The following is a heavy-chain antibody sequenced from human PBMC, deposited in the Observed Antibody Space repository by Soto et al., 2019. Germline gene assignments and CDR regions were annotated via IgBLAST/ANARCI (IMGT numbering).Heavy chain of an antibody. CDR1: GGSFSGYY. Sequence: SETLSLTCAVYGGSFSGYYWSWIRQPPGKGLVWIGEINHSGRTNYNPSLKSRVTISVDTSKNQFSLKLSSVTAADTAVYYCARAGAPLLLGFGETIGGAFDYWGQGTMVIVSS. J-gene: IGHJ4*02. CDR3: ARAGAPLLLGFGETIGGAFDY. D-gene: IGHD3-10*01. CDR2: INHSGRT. V-gene: IGHV4-34*01.